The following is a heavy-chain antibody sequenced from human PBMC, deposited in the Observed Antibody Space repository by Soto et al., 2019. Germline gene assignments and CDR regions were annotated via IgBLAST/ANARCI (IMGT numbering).Heavy chain of an antibody. CDR1: GLTFSSYG. V-gene: IGHV3-48*02. D-gene: IGHD6-6*01. CDR2: ISTGSATI. J-gene: IGHJ2*01. Sequence: EVQLVESGGGLVQPGGSLRLSCAASGLTFSSYGMNWVRQTPGKGLEWVSYISTGSATIYYAESVKGRLTTSRDNAKNSLYLQMDSLRDEDTAVYFCARDSASYSSSAGSYWYFDLWGGGTLVTVSS. CDR3: ARDSASYSSSAGSYWYFDL.